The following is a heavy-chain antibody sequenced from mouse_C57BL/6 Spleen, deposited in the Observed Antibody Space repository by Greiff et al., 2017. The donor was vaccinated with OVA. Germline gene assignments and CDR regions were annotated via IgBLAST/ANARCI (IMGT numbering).Heavy chain of an antibody. CDR2: IDPSDSDT. D-gene: IGHD2-4*01. J-gene: IGHJ4*01. CDR1: GYTFTSYW. V-gene: IGHV1-52*01. Sequence: VQLQQPGAELVRPGSSVKLSCKASGYTFTSYWMHWVKQRPIQGLEWIGNIDPSDSDTHYIQTFKDTATLTVDKSSSTAYMQLSSLTSEDAAVYYCARRNYDYDVYAMDYWGQGTSVTVSS. CDR3: ARRNYDYDVYAMDY.